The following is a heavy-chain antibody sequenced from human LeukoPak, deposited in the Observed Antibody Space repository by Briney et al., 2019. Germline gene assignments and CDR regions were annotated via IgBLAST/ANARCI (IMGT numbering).Heavy chain of an antibody. CDR3: ARLRGSYYYFDS. CDR1: GYSIRSGYY. J-gene: IGHJ4*02. V-gene: IGHV4-38-2*01. CDR2: VFSGNT. Sequence: SETLSLTCAVSGYSIRSGYYWGWIRQPPGKGLEWIGSVFSGNTYYNPSLKGRVIISVDTSKNQFSLDLSSVTAADTAVYYCARLRGSYYYFDSWGQGTLVTVSS. D-gene: IGHD1-26*01.